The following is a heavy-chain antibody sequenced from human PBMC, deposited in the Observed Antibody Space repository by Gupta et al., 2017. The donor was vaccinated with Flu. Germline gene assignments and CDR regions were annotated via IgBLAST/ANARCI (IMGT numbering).Heavy chain of an antibody. J-gene: IGHJ6*02. Sequence: QEPVVESGGGVVQPGGSLRLSCAASGFSFSNYGLHWVRPAPGKGLDWVAVTSYDGSKKDYADSVKGRFTISKDNSKDTLYLQMNSLRTEDTAVYYCAKDWKWNFNNFGMNVWGQGTTVTVSS. CDR3: AKDWKWNFNNFGMNV. D-gene: IGHD1-1*01. CDR2: TSYDGSKK. CDR1: GFSFSNYG. V-gene: IGHV3-30*18.